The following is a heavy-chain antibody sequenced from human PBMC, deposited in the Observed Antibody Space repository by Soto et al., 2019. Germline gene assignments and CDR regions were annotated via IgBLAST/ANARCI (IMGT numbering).Heavy chain of an antibody. CDR1: GDSVSSNSAA. J-gene: IGHJ6*02. CDR2: TYYRSKWHN. D-gene: IGHD1-7*01. V-gene: IGHV6-1*01. Sequence: SQTLSLTCAISGDSVSSNSAAWNWIRQSPSRGLEWLGRTYYRSKWHNDYAVSVKSRITINPDTSKNQFSLQLNSVTPEDTAVYYCARGLELRRYYYYGMDVWGQGTTVTVSS. CDR3: ARGLELRRYYYYGMDV.